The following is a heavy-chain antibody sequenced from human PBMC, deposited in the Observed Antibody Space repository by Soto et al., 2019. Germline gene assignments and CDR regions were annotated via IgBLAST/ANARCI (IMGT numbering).Heavy chain of an antibody. CDR1: GFTFNNYE. J-gene: IGHJ4*02. V-gene: IGHV3-48*03. CDR3: ARSPQGYSTGWYPPLDD. CDR2: ISSSGSTI. D-gene: IGHD6-19*01. Sequence: GGSLRLSCAASGFTFNNYEMNWVRQAPGKGLEWISYISSSGSTIYYADSVKGRFTTSRENAKNSLYLQMNSLRAEDTAVYYCARSPQGYSTGWYPPLDDWGQGTLVTVSS.